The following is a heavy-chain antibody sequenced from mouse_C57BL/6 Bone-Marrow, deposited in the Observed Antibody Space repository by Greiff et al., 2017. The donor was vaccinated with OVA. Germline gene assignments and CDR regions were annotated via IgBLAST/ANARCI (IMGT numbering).Heavy chain of an antibody. CDR2: ISYDGSN. CDR1: GYSITSGYY. CDR3: ARGYGNYYFAY. V-gene: IGHV3-6*01. D-gene: IGHD2-1*01. Sequence: EVKLMESGPGLVKPSQSLSLTCSVTGYSITSGYYWHWIRQFPGNKLEWMGYISYDGSNNYNPSLKNRISITRDTSKNQFFLKLNSVTTEDTATYYCARGYGNYYFAYWGQGTLVTVSA. J-gene: IGHJ3*01.